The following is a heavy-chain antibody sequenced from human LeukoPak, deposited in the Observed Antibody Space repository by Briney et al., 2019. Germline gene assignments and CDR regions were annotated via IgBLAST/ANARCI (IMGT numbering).Heavy chain of an antibody. CDR2: IYYSGST. D-gene: IGHD3-9*01. Sequence: SETLSLTCTVSGGSISSGDYYWSWIRQPPGKGLEWIGDIYYSGSTYYNPSLKSRVTISVDTSKNQFSLKLSSVTAADTAVYYCAKSSHYDILTGPFDYWGQGTLVTVSS. CDR1: GGSISSGDYY. J-gene: IGHJ4*02. CDR3: AKSSHYDILTGPFDY. V-gene: IGHV4-30-4*01.